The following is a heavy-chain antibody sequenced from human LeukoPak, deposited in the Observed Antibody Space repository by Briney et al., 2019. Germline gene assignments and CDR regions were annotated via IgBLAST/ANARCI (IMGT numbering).Heavy chain of an antibody. J-gene: IGHJ4*02. V-gene: IGHV4-30-4*01. Sequence: SETLSLTCTVSGGSVSSGDYYWSWIRQPPGKGLEWLGYIYYIGSTDYNPSLKSRVTISVDTSRNQFSLKLSSVTAADTAVYYCDRTRTVYYSSSGSTTSYYFDNWGQGTLVTVSS. CDR1: GGSVSSGDYY. D-gene: IGHD3-22*01. CDR3: DRTRTVYYSSSGSTTSYYFDN. CDR2: IYYIGST.